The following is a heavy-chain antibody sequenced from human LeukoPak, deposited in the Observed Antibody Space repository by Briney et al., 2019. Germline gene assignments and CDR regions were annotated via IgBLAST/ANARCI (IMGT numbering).Heavy chain of an antibody. CDR1: GFTFSSYA. Sequence: GGALRLSCAASGFTFSSYAMSWVRQAPGKGLEWVSAITSSGGSTYYVASVKGRFTISRDNSKNTLYLQMNSLRAEDTAVYYCAKFGPVAVAGTVDYWGQGTLVTVSS. CDR2: ITSSGGST. CDR3: AKFGPVAVAGTVDY. V-gene: IGHV3-23*01. D-gene: IGHD6-19*01. J-gene: IGHJ4*02.